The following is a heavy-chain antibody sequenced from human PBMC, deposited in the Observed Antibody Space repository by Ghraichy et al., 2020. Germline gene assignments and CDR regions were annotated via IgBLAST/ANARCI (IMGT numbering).Heavy chain of an antibody. CDR1: GFTFSSYS. V-gene: IGHV3-21*01. Sequence: LSLTCAASGFTFSSYSMNWVRQAPGKGLEWVSSISSSSSYIYYADSVKDRFTISRDNAKNSLYLQMNSLRAEDTAVYYCARAGHSGPDYWGQGTLVTVSS. D-gene: IGHD1-26*01. J-gene: IGHJ4*02. CDR3: ARAGHSGPDY. CDR2: ISSSSSYI.